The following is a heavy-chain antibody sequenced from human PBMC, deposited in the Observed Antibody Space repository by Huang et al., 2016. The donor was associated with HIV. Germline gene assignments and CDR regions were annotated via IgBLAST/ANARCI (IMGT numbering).Heavy chain of an antibody. Sequence: QLQLVQSGAEVKKPGASVKVSCKAFGYAFNTYGISWVRQAPGQGLEWMEGFSTDKRNTNYAQKFQGRVTMTTDTSTSTADMELKSLRSDDTAVYYCARDTWGINHVGYYYYYMDVWGRGTTVTVSS. CDR3: ARDTWGINHVGYYYYYMDV. CDR1: GYAFNTYG. V-gene: IGHV1-18*01. J-gene: IGHJ6*03. CDR2: FSTDKRNT. D-gene: IGHD3-16*01.